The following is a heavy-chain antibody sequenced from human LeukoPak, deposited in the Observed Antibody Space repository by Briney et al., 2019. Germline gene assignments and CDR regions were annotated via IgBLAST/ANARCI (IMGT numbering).Heavy chain of an antibody. CDR3: AKHGDRYCSSTSCLNWFDS. D-gene: IGHD2-2*01. CDR2: ISGGGATT. Sequence: GGSLRLSCAASGFTFGSYALGWVRQAPGKGLEWVSGISGGGATTYYADSVKGRFTISRDNSKNTLSLQMNNLRPEDTAKYFCAKHGDRYCSSTSCLNWFDSWGQGTLVTVSS. V-gene: IGHV3-23*01. J-gene: IGHJ5*01. CDR1: GFTFGSYA.